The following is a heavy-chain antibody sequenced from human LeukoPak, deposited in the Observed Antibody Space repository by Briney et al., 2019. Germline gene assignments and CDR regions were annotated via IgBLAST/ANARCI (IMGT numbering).Heavy chain of an antibody. CDR3: VRSFRYNWFDP. CDR2: IYYSGST. D-gene: IGHD3-10*01. Sequence: SETLSLTCTVSGGSISSSNYYWGCIRQPPGKGLEWIGSIYYSGSTYYNPSLQSRVTISIDTSKNQFSLNLSSVTAADTAVYYCVRSFRYNWFDPWGQGTLVTVS. V-gene: IGHV4-39*07. CDR1: GGSISSSNYY. J-gene: IGHJ5*02.